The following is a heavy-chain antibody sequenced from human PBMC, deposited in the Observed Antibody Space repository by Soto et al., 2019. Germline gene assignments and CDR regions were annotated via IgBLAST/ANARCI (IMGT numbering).Heavy chain of an antibody. CDR3: ARLGGYCSTTGCYGYYAMDV. J-gene: IGHJ6*02. CDR2: IYYSGNT. Sequence: PSETLSLTCTVSGGSISSSNYYWGWIRQPPGKGLDLIGSIYYSGNTYYNPSLKSRVTMSVDTSKNQFSLKLSSVTAADTAVYYCARLGGYCSTTGCYGYYAMDVWGQGTTVTVSS. V-gene: IGHV4-39*01. CDR1: GGSISSSNYY. D-gene: IGHD2-2*01.